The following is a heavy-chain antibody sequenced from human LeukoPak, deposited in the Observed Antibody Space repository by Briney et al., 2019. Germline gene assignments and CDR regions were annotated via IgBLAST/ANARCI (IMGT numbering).Heavy chain of an antibody. CDR3: ARDRIVGPTDAFDI. V-gene: IGHV1-8*02. D-gene: IGHD1-26*01. Sequence: ASVKVSCKASGSTFTGYYMHWVRQATGQGLEWMGWMNPNSGNTGYAQKFQGRVTMARNTSISTAYMELSSLRSEDTAVYYCARDRIVGPTDAFDIWGQGTMVTVPS. J-gene: IGHJ3*02. CDR2: MNPNSGNT. CDR1: GSTFTGYY.